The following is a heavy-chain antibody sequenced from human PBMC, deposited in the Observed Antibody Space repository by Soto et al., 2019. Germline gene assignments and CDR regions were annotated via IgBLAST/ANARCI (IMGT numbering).Heavy chain of an antibody. CDR1: GITFISYW. CDR3: ARGSVGANFDY. CDR2: INSDGSTT. V-gene: IGHV3-74*03. Sequence: EGQLVESGGGLVQPGGSLRLSCAASGITFISYWMHWVRQVPGKGLVWVEHINSDGSTTTYADSVKGRFTISRDNAKSTLDLQMNGLRAEDTAVYYCARGSVGANFDYWGQGTLVTVSS. D-gene: IGHD1-26*01. J-gene: IGHJ4*02.